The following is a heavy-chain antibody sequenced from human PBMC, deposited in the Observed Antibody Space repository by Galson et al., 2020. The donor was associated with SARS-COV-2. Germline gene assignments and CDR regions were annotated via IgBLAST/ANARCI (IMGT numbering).Heavy chain of an antibody. J-gene: IGHJ5*02. V-gene: IGHV4-31*03. CDR3: ARKSSTIVRGTPNTWFDP. CDR2: IYYSGST. CDR1: GGSISSGGYY. Sequence: SETLSLTCTVSGGSISSGGYYWSWIRQHPGKGLEWIGYIYYSGSTFYNPSLKSRLTISVDTSKNQFSLKLTSVTAADTALYYCARKSSTIVRGTPNTWFDPWGRGTLVTVSS. D-gene: IGHD3-10*01.